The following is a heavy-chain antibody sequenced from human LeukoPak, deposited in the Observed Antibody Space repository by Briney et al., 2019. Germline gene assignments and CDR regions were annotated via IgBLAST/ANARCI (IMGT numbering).Heavy chain of an antibody. J-gene: IGHJ5*02. CDR1: GYTFTGYY. CDR3: ARALPHRRLMDTTMNQHWFDP. Sequence: ASVKVSCKASGYTFTGYYMHWVRQAPGQGLEWMGWVNPNSGGNTNYAQKFQGRVTMTRDMSTSTVYMGLSSLTSEDTAVYSCARALPHRRLMDTTMNQHWFDPWGQGTLVTVSS. V-gene: IGHV1-2*02. CDR2: VNPNSGGNT. D-gene: IGHD5-18*01.